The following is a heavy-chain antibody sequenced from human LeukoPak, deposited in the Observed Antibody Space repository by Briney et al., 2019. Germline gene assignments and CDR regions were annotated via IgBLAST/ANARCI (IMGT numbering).Heavy chain of an antibody. CDR3: ARYLRNIVDVPAARLGHYGMDV. CDR2: IKQDGSEK. Sequence: PGGSLRLSCAASGFTFSSYWMSWVRQAPGKGLEWVANIKQDGSEKYYVDSVKGRFTISRDNAKNSLYLQMNSLRAEDTAVYYCARYLRNIVDVPAARLGHYGMDVWGKGTPVTVAS. J-gene: IGHJ6*04. CDR1: GFTFSSYW. D-gene: IGHD2-2*01. V-gene: IGHV3-7*03.